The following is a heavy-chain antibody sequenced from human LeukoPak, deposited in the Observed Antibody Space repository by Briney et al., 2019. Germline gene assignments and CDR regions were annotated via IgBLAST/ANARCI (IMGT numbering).Heavy chain of an antibody. Sequence: ASVKVSCKASGGTFSSYAISWVRQAPGQGLEWMGGIIPIFGTANYAQKFQGRVTITADESTSTAYMELSSLRSEDTAVYYCAKDPRVIPQNMVRGVMRDYWGQGTLVTVSS. CDR1: GGTFSSYA. J-gene: IGHJ4*02. V-gene: IGHV1-69*13. CDR2: IIPIFGTA. D-gene: IGHD3-10*01. CDR3: AKDPRVIPQNMVRGVMRDY.